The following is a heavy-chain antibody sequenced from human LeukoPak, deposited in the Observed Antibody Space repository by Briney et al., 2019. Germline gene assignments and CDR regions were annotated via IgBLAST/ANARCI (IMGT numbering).Heavy chain of an antibody. CDR3: ARDRYYYDTSGPPLDI. CDR2: IYTSGST. Sequence: NPSETLSLTCTVSGVSINSYYWSWIRQPAGKGLEWIGRIYTSGSTNYNPSLKSRVTMSVDTSKNQFSLRLSSVTAADTAVYYCARDRYYYDTSGPPLDIWGQGTMVTVSS. CDR1: GVSINSYY. V-gene: IGHV4-4*07. D-gene: IGHD3-22*01. J-gene: IGHJ3*02.